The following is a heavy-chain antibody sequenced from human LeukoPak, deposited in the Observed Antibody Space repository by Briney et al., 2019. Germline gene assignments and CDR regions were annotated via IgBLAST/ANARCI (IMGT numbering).Heavy chain of an antibody. V-gene: IGHV4-39*02. J-gene: IGHJ5*02. D-gene: IGHD5-12*01. CDR2: FYYDGST. Sequence: PSETLSLTCTVSGGSISSSSYYWGWIRQPPGKGLEWIGSFYYDGSTYYNPSLKSRLTISVDTSKNQFSLKLSSVTAADTAVYYCARDIVATRYNWFDPWGQGTLVTVSS. CDR3: ARDIVATRYNWFDP. CDR1: GGSISSSSYY.